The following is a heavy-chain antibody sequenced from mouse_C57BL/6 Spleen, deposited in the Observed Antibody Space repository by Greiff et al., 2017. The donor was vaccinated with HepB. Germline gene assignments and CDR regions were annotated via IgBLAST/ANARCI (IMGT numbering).Heavy chain of an antibody. CDR2: ISYDGSN. J-gene: IGHJ2*01. Sequence: VQLQQSGPGLVKPSQSLSLTCSVTGYSITSGYYWNWIRQFPGNKLEWMGYISYDGSNNYNPSLKNRISITRDTSKNQFFLKLNSVTTEDTATYYCARDYYGNLDYWGQGTTLTVSS. V-gene: IGHV3-6*01. D-gene: IGHD2-1*01. CDR3: ARDYYGNLDY. CDR1: GYSITSGYY.